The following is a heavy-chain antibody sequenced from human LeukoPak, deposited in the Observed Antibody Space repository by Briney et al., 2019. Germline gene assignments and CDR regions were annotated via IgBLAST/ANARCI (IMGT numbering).Heavy chain of an antibody. D-gene: IGHD5-18*01. V-gene: IGHV3-23*01. J-gene: IGHJ4*02. CDR1: GFTFSSYA. CDR3: AKVPPPRFGYSYGGDVGFDY. CDR2: ISGSGGST. Sequence: PGGSLRLSCAASGFTFSSYAMSWVRQAPGKGLEWVSAISGSGGSTYYADSVKGRFTISRDNSKKTLYLQMNSLRAEDTAVYYCAKVPPPRFGYSYGGDVGFDYWGQVTLVTVSS.